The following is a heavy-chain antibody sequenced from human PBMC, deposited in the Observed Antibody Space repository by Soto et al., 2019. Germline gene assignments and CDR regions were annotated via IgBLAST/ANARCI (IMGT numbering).Heavy chain of an antibody. CDR2: IDPSDSYT. V-gene: IGHV5-10-1*01. Sequence: PGESLKISCKGSGYSFTSYWISWVRQMPGKGLEWMGRIDPSDSYTNYSPSFQGHVTISADKSISTAYLQWSSLKASDTAMYYCARVWSVWSKGNVYRGQGNQITVSA. J-gene: IGHJ4*02. D-gene: IGHD3-10*01. CDR3: ARVWSVWSKGNVY. CDR1: GYSFTSYW.